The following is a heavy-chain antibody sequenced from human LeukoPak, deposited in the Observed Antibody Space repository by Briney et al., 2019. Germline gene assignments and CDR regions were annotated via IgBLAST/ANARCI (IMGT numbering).Heavy chain of an antibody. CDR3: ARATNYYDSSGYYYLDAEYFQH. D-gene: IGHD3-22*01. CDR1: RYTFTDYY. CDR2: INPDSGGT. V-gene: IGHV1-2*02. Sequence: ASVEISCKASRYTFTDYYIHWVRQAPGQGLEWMGWINPDSGGTNYAQKFQGRVTVTRDTSISTAYMELSRLRSDDTAVYYCARATNYYDSSGYYYLDAEYFQHWGQGTLVTVSS. J-gene: IGHJ1*01.